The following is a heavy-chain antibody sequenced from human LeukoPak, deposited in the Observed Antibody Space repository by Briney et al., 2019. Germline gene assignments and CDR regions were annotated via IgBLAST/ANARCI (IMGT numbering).Heavy chain of an antibody. CDR2: INAGNGNT. J-gene: IGHJ6*03. CDR1: GYTFTSYA. V-gene: IGHV1-3*03. CDR3: ARGRYSGYDLPGYMVV. D-gene: IGHD5-12*01. Sequence: GASVNVSCQASGYTFTSYAMHWVRQAAGQRVEWMGWINAGNGNTKHSQELQGRVTITRDTSASTAYMELSSLRSEDRAVYYCARGRYSGYDLPGYMVVWGKGTTVTVS.